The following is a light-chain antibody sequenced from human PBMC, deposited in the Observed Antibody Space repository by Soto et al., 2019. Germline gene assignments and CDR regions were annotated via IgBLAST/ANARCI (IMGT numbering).Light chain of an antibody. CDR2: DAS. CDR1: QSISSSY. J-gene: IGKJ2*01. V-gene: IGKV3-20*01. Sequence: EIVLTQSPGTLSLSPGERATLSCRASQSISSSYLAWYQQKPGQAPRLLIYDASSRATGIPDRFSGSGSGTDFTLTISRLEPEDFAVYYCQLYGRSTMYTFGQGTRLEIK. CDR3: QLYGRSTMYT.